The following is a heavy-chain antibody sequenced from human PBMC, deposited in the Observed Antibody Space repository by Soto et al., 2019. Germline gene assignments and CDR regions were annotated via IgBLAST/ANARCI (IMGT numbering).Heavy chain of an antibody. CDR3: AKWAAVTQGYHYYGMDV. Sequence: EVQLLESGGTLVPPGGSLRLSCAASGSTFSSYAMSWVRQAPGKGLEWVSAISGSGANTYYADSVKGRVTISRDNSKSTLFLQMNSLRAEDTAVYYCAKWAAVTQGYHYYGMDVWGQGTTVTVSS. CDR2: ISGSGANT. D-gene: IGHD4-17*01. J-gene: IGHJ6*02. CDR1: GSTFSSYA. V-gene: IGHV3-23*01.